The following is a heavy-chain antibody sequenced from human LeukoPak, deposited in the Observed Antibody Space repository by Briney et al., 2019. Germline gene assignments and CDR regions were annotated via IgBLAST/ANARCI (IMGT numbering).Heavy chain of an antibody. V-gene: IGHV1-2*04. D-gene: IGHD3-22*01. CDR2: INPNSGGT. CDR1: GYTFTSYY. Sequence: ASVKVSCKASGYTFTSYYMHWVRQAPGQGLEWMGWINPNSGGTNYAQKFQGWVTMTRDTSISTAYMELSRLRSDDTAVYYCARPMIPLNCDAFDIWGQGTMVTVSS. CDR3: ARPMIPLNCDAFDI. J-gene: IGHJ3*02.